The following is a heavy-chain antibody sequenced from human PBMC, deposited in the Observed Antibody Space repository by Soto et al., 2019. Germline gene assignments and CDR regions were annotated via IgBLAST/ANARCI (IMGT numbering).Heavy chain of an antibody. D-gene: IGHD3-9*01. Sequence: ASVKVSCKASGYTFTGYYMHWERQAPGQGLEWMGWINPNSGGTNYAQKFQGWVTMTRDTSISTAYMELSRLRSDDTAVYYCARSHYDILTGYYNFDYWGQGTLVTVSS. V-gene: IGHV1-2*04. J-gene: IGHJ4*02. CDR1: GYTFTGYY. CDR2: INPNSGGT. CDR3: ARSHYDILTGYYNFDY.